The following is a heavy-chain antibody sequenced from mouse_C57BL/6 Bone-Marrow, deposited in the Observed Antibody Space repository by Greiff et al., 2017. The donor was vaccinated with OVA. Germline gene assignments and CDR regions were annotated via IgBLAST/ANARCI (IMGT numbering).Heavy chain of an antibody. J-gene: IGHJ3*01. V-gene: IGHV1-80*01. CDR2: IYPGDGDT. CDR3: ERGGY. CDR1: GYTFSTYW. Sequence: VQLQQSGAELVKPGASVKISCKASGYTFSTYWMNWVKQRPGKGLEWIGQIYPGDGDTNYNGKFKGKDKLTADKSSSTAYMQVSRLTSADTAVYNSERGGYWGQGTLVTVTS.